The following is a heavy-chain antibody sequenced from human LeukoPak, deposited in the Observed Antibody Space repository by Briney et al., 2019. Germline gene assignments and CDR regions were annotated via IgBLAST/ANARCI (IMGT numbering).Heavy chain of an antibody. CDR1: GFTFSSYG. J-gene: IGHJ6*04. CDR3: ARDSSGWYGEGYYYGTDV. CDR2: IWYDGSNK. V-gene: IGHV3-33*01. D-gene: IGHD6-19*01. Sequence: GRSLRLSCAASGFTFSSYGMHWVRQAPGKGLEWVAVIWYDGSNKYYADSVKGRFTISRDNSKNTLYLQMNSLRAEDTAVYYCARDSSGWYGEGYYYGTDVWGKGTTVTVSS.